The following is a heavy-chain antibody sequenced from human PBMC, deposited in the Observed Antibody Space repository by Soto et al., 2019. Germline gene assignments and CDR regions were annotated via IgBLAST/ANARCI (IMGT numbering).Heavy chain of an antibody. Sequence: QVQLVESGGGVVQPGRSLRLSCAASGFTFSSYGMHWVRQAPGKGLEWVAVISYDGSNKYYADSVKGRLTISRDNSKNTLYLQMNSLRAEDTAVYYCAKDSPEYGDYVSWGQGTLVTVSS. D-gene: IGHD4-17*01. CDR2: ISYDGSNK. CDR3: AKDSPEYGDYVS. CDR1: GFTFSSYG. V-gene: IGHV3-30*18. J-gene: IGHJ4*02.